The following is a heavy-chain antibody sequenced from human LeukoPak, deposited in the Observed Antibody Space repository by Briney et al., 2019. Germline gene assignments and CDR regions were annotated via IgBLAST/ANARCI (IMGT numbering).Heavy chain of an antibody. CDR2: ISAYNGNR. CDR1: GYTFTSYG. D-gene: IGHD6-13*01. Sequence: ASVKVSCKTSGYTFTSYGIIWVRQAPGQGLEWMGWISAYNGNRNYAQKLQGRVTMTTDTSTSTAYMALRSLRSDDTAAYYCARGGPGWDSSSWYNYWGQGTLVTVSS. CDR3: ARGGPGWDSSSWYNY. J-gene: IGHJ4*02. V-gene: IGHV1-18*01.